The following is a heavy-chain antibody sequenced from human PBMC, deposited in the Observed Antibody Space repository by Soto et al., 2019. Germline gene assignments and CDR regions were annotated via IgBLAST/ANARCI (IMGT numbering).Heavy chain of an antibody. J-gene: IGHJ4*02. CDR2: IIPVFGTA. Sequence: QVQLVQSGAEVKKPGSSVKVSCKASGGTFSNYAISWVRQAPGQGLGWMGGIIPVFGTATYAQKFQGRVTITADESTSTAYMELSSLRSGDTAVYYCARVESSGYYFPFHYWGQGTLVTVAA. CDR1: GGTFSNYA. D-gene: IGHD3-22*01. V-gene: IGHV1-69*01. CDR3: ARVESSGYYFPFHY.